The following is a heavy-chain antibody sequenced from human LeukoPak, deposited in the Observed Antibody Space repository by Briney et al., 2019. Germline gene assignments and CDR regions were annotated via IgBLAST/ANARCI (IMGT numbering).Heavy chain of an antibody. D-gene: IGHD5-18*01. Sequence: GGSLRLSCAASGFTFSSYSMNWVRQAPGKGLEWVSYISSSSSTIYYADSVKGRFTISRDNAKNSLYLQMNSLRAEDTAVYYCARLTGYSYFDAFDIWGQGTMVTVSS. J-gene: IGHJ3*02. V-gene: IGHV3-48*01. CDR3: ARLTGYSYFDAFDI. CDR2: ISSSSSTI. CDR1: GFTFSSYS.